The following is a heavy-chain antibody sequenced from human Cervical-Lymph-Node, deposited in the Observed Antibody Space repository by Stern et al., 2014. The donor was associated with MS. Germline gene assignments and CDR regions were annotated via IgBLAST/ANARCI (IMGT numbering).Heavy chain of an antibody. J-gene: IGHJ3*02. CDR3: ARDVALGYYDTSGYFAFDI. D-gene: IGHD3-22*01. CDR2: IYYPGSP. V-gene: IGHV4-31*03. Sequence: QVQLVESGPGLVTPSQTLSLTCTVSGGSISSGGYYWNWIRQHPARGLEGIGYIYYPGSPYYNPSLKSRVTISVDTSANRFSLSLSSVTAADTAVYYCARDVALGYYDTSGYFAFDIWGPGTLVTVSS. CDR1: GGSISSGGYY.